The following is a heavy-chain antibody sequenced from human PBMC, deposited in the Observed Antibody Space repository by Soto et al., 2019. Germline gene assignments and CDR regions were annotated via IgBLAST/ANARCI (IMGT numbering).Heavy chain of an antibody. Sequence: QVKLQESGPGLEKPSGTQSVTCAVSGGSISNNRWWTWVRQAPGKGLEWIGEIHDRGSTNYNLSLKSRATVSIDRSKNQFSLEMRAVTAADTAVYYCAGQWAAGYGAFDPWGQGTLVTVSS. CDR2: IHDRGST. CDR3: AGQWAAGYGAFDP. J-gene: IGHJ5*02. CDR1: GGSISNNRW. V-gene: IGHV4-4*02. D-gene: IGHD3-9*01.